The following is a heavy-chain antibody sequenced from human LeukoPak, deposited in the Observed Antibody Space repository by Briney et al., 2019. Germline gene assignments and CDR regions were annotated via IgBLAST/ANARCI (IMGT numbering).Heavy chain of an antibody. V-gene: IGHV4-59*01. CDR1: GGSISSYY. CDR3: ARGCGGDCYSNPDAFDI. J-gene: IGHJ3*02. Sequence: PSETLSLTCTVSGGSISSYYWSWIRQPPGKGLEWIGYIYYSGSTNYNPSLKSRVTISVDTSKNQFSLKLSSVTAADTAVYYCARGCGGDCYSNPDAFDIWGQGTMVTVSS. CDR2: IYYSGST. D-gene: IGHD2-21*02.